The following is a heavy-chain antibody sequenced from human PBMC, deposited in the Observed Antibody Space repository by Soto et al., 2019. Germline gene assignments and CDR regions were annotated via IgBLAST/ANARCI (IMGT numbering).Heavy chain of an antibody. J-gene: IGHJ5*02. D-gene: IGHD2-21*02. CDR3: ASHPSDFWFDP. CDR1: GGSISSSSYF. V-gene: IGHV4-39*01. Sequence: QLQLQESGPGLVKPSETLSLTCSVSGGSISSSSYFWGWIRQPPGKGLEWIGSIYYSGSTYYNPSRKSRVSVCVDTSKMQFSLKLSCVTAADAAVYYCASHPSDFWFDPWGQGTLVTVSS. CDR2: IYYSGST.